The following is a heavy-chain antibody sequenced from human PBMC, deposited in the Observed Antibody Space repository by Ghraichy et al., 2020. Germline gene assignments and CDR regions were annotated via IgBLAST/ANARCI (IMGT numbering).Heavy chain of an antibody. V-gene: IGHV1-69*06. CDR2: IIPIFGTA. J-gene: IGHJ4*02. CDR1: GGTFSSYA. D-gene: IGHD2-15*01. CDR3: ARAPLSWMVAAPYYFDY. Sequence: SVKVSCKASGGTFSSYAISWVRQAPGQGLEWMGGIIPIFGTANYAQKFQGRVTITADKSTSTAYMELSSLRSEDTAVYYCARAPLSWMVAAPYYFDYWGQGTLVTVSS.